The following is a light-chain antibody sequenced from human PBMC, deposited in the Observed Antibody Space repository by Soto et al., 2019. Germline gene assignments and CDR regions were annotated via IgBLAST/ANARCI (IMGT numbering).Light chain of an antibody. J-gene: IGKJ3*01. CDR2: AAS. Sequence: DIQMTQSPSSLSASVGDRVSITCRASQGISNCLAWSQQKPGKVPKLLIYAASTLQSGVPSRFSGNGSGTDFKLTISSLQPEDVGTCYCKKYNSAPFTFGPGTKVDIK. V-gene: IGKV1-27*01. CDR3: KKYNSAPFT. CDR1: QGISNC.